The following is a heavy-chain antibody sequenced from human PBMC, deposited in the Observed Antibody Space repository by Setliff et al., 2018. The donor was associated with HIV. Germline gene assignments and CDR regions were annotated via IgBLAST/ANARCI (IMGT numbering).Heavy chain of an antibody. J-gene: IGHJ6*02. D-gene: IGHD6-13*01. Sequence: GGSLRLSCAASGFTFSSYAMVWVRQAPGKGLEWVALISYSGGNNKYYADSVKGRFTISRDNSKNTLFLQMNSLRPEDTAVYYCARDCRVGWVFTYGMDVWGQGTLVTVSS. V-gene: IGHV3-30*04. CDR1: GFTFSSYA. CDR3: ARDCRVGWVFTYGMDV. CDR2: ISYSGGNNK.